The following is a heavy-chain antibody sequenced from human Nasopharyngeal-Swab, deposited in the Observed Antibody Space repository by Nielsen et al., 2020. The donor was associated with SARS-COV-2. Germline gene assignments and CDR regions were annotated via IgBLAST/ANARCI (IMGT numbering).Heavy chain of an antibody. CDR3: ARHVYGDQVDY. D-gene: IGHD4-17*01. J-gene: IGHJ4*02. CDR1: GGSISSYY. CDR2: IYYSGST. Sequence: SETLSLTCTVSGGSISSYYWSWIRQPPGKGLEWIGYIYYSGSTNYNPSLKSRVTISVDTSKNQFSLKLSSVTAADTAVYYCARHVYGDQVDYWGQGTLVTVVS. V-gene: IGHV4-59*08.